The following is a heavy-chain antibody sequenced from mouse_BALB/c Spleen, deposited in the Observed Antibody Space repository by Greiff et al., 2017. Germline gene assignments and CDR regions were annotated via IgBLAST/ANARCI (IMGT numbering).Heavy chain of an antibody. CDR2: ISSGGGST. Sequence: EVQLVESGGGLVKPGGSLKLSCAASGFAFSSYDMSWVRQTPEKRLEWVAYISSGGGSTYYPDTVKGRFTISRDNAKNTLYLQMSSLKSEDTAMYYCARQGYYFYFDYWGQGTTLTVSS. J-gene: IGHJ2*01. D-gene: IGHD2-12*01. CDR1: GFAFSSYD. V-gene: IGHV5-12-1*01. CDR3: ARQGYYFYFDY.